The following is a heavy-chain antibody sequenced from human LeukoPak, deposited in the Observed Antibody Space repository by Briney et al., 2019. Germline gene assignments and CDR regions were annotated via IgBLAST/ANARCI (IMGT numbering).Heavy chain of an antibody. CDR1: GFTFSTYG. D-gene: IGHD2-21*02. V-gene: IGHV3-30*18. CDR3: AKTKYCGGDCYSWYFDY. J-gene: IGHJ4*02. CDR2: ISYDGSNK. Sequence: GSLRLSCAASGFTFSTYGMHWVRQTPGKGLEWVAVISYDGSNKYYTDSVKGRFTISRDNSKNTLYLQMNSLRVEDTAVYYCAKTKYCGGDCYSWYFDYWGQETLVTVSS.